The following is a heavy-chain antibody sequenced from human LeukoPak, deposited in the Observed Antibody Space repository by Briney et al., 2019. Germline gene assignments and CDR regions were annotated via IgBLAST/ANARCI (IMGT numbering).Heavy chain of an antibody. CDR2: IYYSGST. CDR1: GGSISSYY. Sequence: SETLSLTCTVSGGSISSYYWSWIRQPPGKGLGWIGYIYYSGSTNYNPSLKSRVTISVDTSKNQFSLKLSSVTAADTAVYYCARVDYGGIFFDYWGQGTLVTVSS. CDR3: ARVDYGGIFFDY. D-gene: IGHD4-23*01. V-gene: IGHV4-59*01. J-gene: IGHJ4*02.